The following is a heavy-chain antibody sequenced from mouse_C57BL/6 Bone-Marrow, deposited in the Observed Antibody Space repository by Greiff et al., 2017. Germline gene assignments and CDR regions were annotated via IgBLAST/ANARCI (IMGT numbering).Heavy chain of an antibody. J-gene: IGHJ1*03. Sequence: EVKLMESGGGLVKPGGSLKLSCAASGFTFSSYAMSWVRQTPEKRLEWVANISDGGSYTYYPDNVKGRFTISRDNAKNNLYLQMSHLKSEDTAMYYCARGDLLLGWYFDVWGTGTTVTVSS. CDR3: ARGDLLLGWYFDV. CDR2: ISDGGSYT. D-gene: IGHD1-1*01. CDR1: GFTFSSYA. V-gene: IGHV5-4*03.